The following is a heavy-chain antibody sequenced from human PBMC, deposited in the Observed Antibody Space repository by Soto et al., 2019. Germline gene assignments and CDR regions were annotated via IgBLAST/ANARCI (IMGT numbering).Heavy chain of an antibody. J-gene: IGHJ4*02. D-gene: IGHD6-13*01. CDR2: IWYDGSNK. CDR3: ARDRPGYSSSWLDY. Sequence: QVQLVESGGGVVQPGRSLRLSCAASGFTFSSYGMHWVRQAPGKGLEWVAVIWYDGSNKYYADSVKGRFTISRDNSKNTLYLQMNSLRAEDTAVYYCARDRPGYSSSWLDYWGQGTLVTVSS. V-gene: IGHV3-33*01. CDR1: GFTFSSYG.